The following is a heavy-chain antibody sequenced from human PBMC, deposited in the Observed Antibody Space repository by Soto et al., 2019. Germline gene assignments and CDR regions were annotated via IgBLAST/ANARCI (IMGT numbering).Heavy chain of an antibody. CDR3: ARDLRPYYATSGRQPLDY. J-gene: IGHJ4*02. Sequence: EVQLVESGGGLVKPGGSLRLSCAASGFTFSSYSMNWVRQAPGKGLEWVSSITSSSSYIYYADSVKGRFTISRDNAKTSLYLQMNSLRAEDTAVYYCARDLRPYYATSGRQPLDYWGQGTLVTVSS. CDR2: ITSSSSYI. V-gene: IGHV3-21*01. CDR1: GFTFSSYS. D-gene: IGHD3-22*01.